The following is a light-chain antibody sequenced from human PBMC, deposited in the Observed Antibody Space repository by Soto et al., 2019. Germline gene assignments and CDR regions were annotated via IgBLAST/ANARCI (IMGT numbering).Light chain of an antibody. CDR3: ALYLGSGIWV. Sequence: QTVVTQEPSFSVSPGGTVTLTCGLSSGSVSTNYYPSWYQQTPGQAPRTLMHSSNTRSSGVPDRFSGSILGNKAALTITGAQAEDEADYYCALYLGSGIWVFGGGTQLTGL. CDR1: SGSVSTNYY. V-gene: IGLV8-61*01. J-gene: IGLJ3*02. CDR2: SSN.